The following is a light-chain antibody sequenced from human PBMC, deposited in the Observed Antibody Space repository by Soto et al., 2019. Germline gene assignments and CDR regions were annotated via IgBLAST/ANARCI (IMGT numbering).Light chain of an antibody. Sequence: EIVLTQFPATLSLSPGERATLSCRASQSVSSYLAWYQQKRGQAPRLLIYDSSNRATGIPARFSGSGSGTDFTLTISRLEPEDFAVYYCQQYSTTRGTFGQGTKVDIK. V-gene: IGKV3-11*01. CDR1: QSVSSY. CDR2: DSS. CDR3: QQYSTTRGT. J-gene: IGKJ1*01.